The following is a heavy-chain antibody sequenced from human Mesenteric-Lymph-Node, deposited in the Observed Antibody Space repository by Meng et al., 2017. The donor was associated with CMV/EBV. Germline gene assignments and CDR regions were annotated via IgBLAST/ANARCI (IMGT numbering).Heavy chain of an antibody. CDR1: GFTFSQYW. CDR3: ARGDGKWEPPDGFDI. D-gene: IGHD1-26*01. V-gene: IGHV3-20*04. Sequence: GESLKISCVASGFTFSQYWMHWVRQAPGKGLEGVSGINWNGGGRGYADSVKGRFILSRDNSKNTVYLQMNSLTVEDTAVYYCARGDGKWEPPDGFDIWGQGTLVTVSS. J-gene: IGHJ3*02. CDR2: INWNGGGR.